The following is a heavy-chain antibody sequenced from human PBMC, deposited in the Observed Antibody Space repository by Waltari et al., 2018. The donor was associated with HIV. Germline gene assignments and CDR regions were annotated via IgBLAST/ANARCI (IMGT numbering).Heavy chain of an antibody. CDR1: GFTFSSYA. Sequence: QVQLVESGGGVVQPGRSLRLSCAASGFTFSSYAMHWVRQAPGKGLEWVAVISYDGSNKYYADSVKGRFTISRDNSKNTLYLQMNSLRAEDTAVYYCARESGGGVGGGWGQGTLVTVSS. D-gene: IGHD1-26*01. CDR3: ARESGGGVGGG. J-gene: IGHJ4*02. V-gene: IGHV3-30-3*01. CDR2: ISYDGSNK.